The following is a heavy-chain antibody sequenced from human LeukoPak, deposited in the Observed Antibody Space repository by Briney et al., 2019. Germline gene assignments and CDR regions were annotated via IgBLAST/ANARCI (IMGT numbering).Heavy chain of an antibody. Sequence: SVKVPCKASGGTFSSYAISWVRQAPGQGLEWMGGIIPIFGTANYAQKFQGRVTITTDESTSTAYMELSSLRSEDTAVYYCARENCSGGSCYSDASYGFDYWGQGTLVTVSS. CDR1: GGTFSSYA. CDR2: IIPIFGTA. J-gene: IGHJ4*02. CDR3: ARENCSGGSCYSDASYGFDY. D-gene: IGHD2-15*01. V-gene: IGHV1-69*05.